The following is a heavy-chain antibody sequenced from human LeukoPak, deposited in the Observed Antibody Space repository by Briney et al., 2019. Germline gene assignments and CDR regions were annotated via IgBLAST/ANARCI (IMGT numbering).Heavy chain of an antibody. CDR2: IIPIFGTA. J-gene: IGHJ4*02. CDR1: GGTFSSYA. V-gene: IGHV1-69*06. D-gene: IGHD5-18*01. CDR3: ASLSRRGYSYGMYYFDY. Sequence: SVKVSCKASGGTFSSYAISWVRQAPGQGLEWMGGIIPIFGTANYAQKFQGRVTITADKSTSTAYMELSSLRSEDTAVYYCASLSRRGYSYGMYYFDYWGQGTLVTVSS.